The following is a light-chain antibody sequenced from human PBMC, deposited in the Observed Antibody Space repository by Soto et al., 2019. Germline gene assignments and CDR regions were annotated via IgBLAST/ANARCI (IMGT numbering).Light chain of an antibody. Sequence: EFVLTQSPGTLSLSPGERATLSCRASQTVRNNYLAWYQQKPGQAPRLLIYGASSRATGIPDRFSGSGSGTDFTLTITRLEPEDFAVYFCQQYGSSPITFGGGTKVDIK. CDR1: QTVRNNY. J-gene: IGKJ4*01. CDR3: QQYGSSPIT. V-gene: IGKV3-20*01. CDR2: GAS.